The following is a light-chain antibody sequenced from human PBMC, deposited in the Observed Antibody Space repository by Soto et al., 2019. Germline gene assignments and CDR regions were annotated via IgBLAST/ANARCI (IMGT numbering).Light chain of an antibody. CDR1: QSVSSS. CDR2: GPS. V-gene: IGKV3-15*01. J-gene: IGKJ4*01. CDR3: EQYDFWPLT. Sequence: EMVLTQSPATLSVSPGESATLSCRASQSVSSSFAWYHQRPGQPPRLLIYGPSTRTTGIPARFSGSGSGTEFTLTISSVQSEDFAVYYCEQYDFWPLTFGGGTKVEIK.